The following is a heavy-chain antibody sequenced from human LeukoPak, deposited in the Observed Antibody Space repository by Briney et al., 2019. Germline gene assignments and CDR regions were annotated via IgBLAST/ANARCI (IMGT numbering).Heavy chain of an antibody. V-gene: IGHV1-69*04. CDR3: ARGSSWLYYFDY. CDR2: IIPILGIA. CDR1: GGTFSSYA. J-gene: IGHJ4*02. D-gene: IGHD6-13*01. Sequence: SVKVSCKASGGTFSSYAISWVRQAPGQGLEWMGRIIPILGIANYAQKFQGRVTITADKSTSTAYMELSSLRSEDTAVYYCARGSSWLYYFDYWGQGTLVIVSS.